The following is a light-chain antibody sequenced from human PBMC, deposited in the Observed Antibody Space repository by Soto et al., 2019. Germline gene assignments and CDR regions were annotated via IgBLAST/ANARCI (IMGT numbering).Light chain of an antibody. CDR3: QSYDSSLSASVV. CDR1: SSNIVAGYD. Sequence: QSVLTQPPSVSGAPGQRVTISCTGSSSNIVAGYDVHWYQQLPGTAPKLLIYGNSNRPSGVPDRFSGSKSGTSASLAITGLQAEDEADYYCQSYDSSLSASVVFGGGTKLTVL. CDR2: GNS. V-gene: IGLV1-40*01. J-gene: IGLJ2*01.